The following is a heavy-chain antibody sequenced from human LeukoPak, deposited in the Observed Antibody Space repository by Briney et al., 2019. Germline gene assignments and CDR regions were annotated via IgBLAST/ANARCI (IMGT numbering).Heavy chain of an antibody. V-gene: IGHV3-21*01. Sequence: GGSLRLSCAASGFTFSSYSRNWVRQAPGKGLEWVSSISSSRSYIYYADTVKGRFTISRDNAKNSLYLQMNSLGAEDTAVYYCARDVSCSSTSCSGHFDYWGQGTLVTVSS. CDR1: GFTFSSYS. D-gene: IGHD2-2*01. CDR3: ARDVSCSSTSCSGHFDY. J-gene: IGHJ4*02. CDR2: ISSSRSYI.